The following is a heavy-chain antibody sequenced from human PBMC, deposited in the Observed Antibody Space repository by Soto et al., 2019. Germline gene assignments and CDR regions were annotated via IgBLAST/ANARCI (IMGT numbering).Heavy chain of an antibody. CDR1: GYTFTSYD. V-gene: IGHV1-8*01. J-gene: IGHJ6*03. D-gene: IGHD2-15*01. Sequence: GGPVKVSCKASGYTFTSYDINWVRQATGQGLEWMGWMNPNSGNTGYAQKFQGRVTMTRNTSISTAYMELSSLRSEDTAVYYCARGHKGEYCSGGSCYSRKRYYYYYFMAVWGKGTTVTVYS. CDR3: ARGHKGEYCSGGSCYSRKRYYYYYFMAV. CDR2: MNPNSGNT.